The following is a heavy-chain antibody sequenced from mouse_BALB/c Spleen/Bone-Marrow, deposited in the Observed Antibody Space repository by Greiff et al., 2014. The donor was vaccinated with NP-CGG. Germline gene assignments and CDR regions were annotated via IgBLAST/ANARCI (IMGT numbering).Heavy chain of an antibody. J-gene: IGHJ2*01. CDR1: GYAFTNYL. CDR3: ARFGRYYFDY. Sequence: VKLMESGAELVRPGTAVNVSCKASGYAFTNYLIEWVKQWPGQGLEWIGVINPGSGGANYNEKFKGKATLTADKSSSTAYMQLSSLTSDDSAVYFCARFGRYYFDYWGQGTTLTVSS. V-gene: IGHV1-54*01. CDR2: INPGSGGA.